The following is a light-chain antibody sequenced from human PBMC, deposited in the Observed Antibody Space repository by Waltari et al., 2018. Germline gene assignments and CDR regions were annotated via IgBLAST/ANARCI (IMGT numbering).Light chain of an antibody. J-gene: IGKJ1*01. CDR2: AAS. V-gene: IGKV1-39*01. CDR3: QQSYSTPWT. CDR1: QSISSY. Sequence: DIQMTQSPSSLSASVGDRVTITCQASQSISSYLNWYQQKPGKAPKLLIYAASSVQSGVPSRFSGSGSGTDFTLTISSLQPEDFATYYCQQSYSTPWTFGQGTKVEIK.